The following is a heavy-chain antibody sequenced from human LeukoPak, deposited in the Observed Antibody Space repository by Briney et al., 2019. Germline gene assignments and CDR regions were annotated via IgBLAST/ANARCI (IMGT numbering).Heavy chain of an antibody. CDR1: GFTFGRSA. J-gene: IGHJ6*03. Sequence: GGSLRLSCAASGFTFGRSAMHWVRQAPGKGLEWVAFISYDGSNKYYADSVKGRFTISRDNSKNTLYVQMNSLRAEDTAVNYCATGDNYYYYMDVWGKGTTVTVSS. D-gene: IGHD1-26*01. V-gene: IGHV3-30*04. CDR2: ISYDGSNK. CDR3: ATGDNYYYYMDV.